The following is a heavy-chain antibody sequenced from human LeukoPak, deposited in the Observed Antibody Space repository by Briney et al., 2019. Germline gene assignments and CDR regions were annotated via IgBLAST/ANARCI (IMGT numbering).Heavy chain of an antibody. J-gene: IGHJ4*02. CDR3: ARLAVHQQNGRFAF. V-gene: IGHV4-39*01. Sequence: PSETLSLTCTVSGGAISNSELYWGWVRQPPGKGLEWSAMIYYSGSTYANPSLKSRVTISVDTSKNQFSLKVRAVNAGKRAVYFCARLAVHQQNGRFAFWGQGGLVSVFS. CDR1: GGAISNSELY. D-gene: IGHD1/OR15-1a*01. CDR2: IYYSGST.